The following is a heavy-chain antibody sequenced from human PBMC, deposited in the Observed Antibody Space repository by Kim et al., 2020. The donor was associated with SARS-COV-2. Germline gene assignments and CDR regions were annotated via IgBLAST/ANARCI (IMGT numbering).Heavy chain of an antibody. CDR1: GFTFSSYW. Sequence: GGSLRLSCAASGFTFSSYWMSWVRQAPGKGLEGVANIKQDGSAKYYVDSVTGRFTISRDNAKNSLYLQMNSLRAEDTAVYYRARDSHKFAELDYWGQGTLVTVSS. CDR3: ARDSHKFAELDY. J-gene: IGHJ4*02. CDR2: IKQDGSAK. V-gene: IGHV3-7*03.